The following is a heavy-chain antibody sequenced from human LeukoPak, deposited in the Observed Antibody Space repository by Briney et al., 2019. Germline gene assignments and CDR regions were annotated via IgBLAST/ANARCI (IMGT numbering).Heavy chain of an antibody. D-gene: IGHD5-12*01. Sequence: SQTLSLTCTVSGGSITSGAYYWSWIRQHPGEGLEWIGSIYYSGGTDYNPSLKSRVIISVDTSKNHFFLKLSSVTAADKAVYYCARVFGSGHALEAFDIWGQGTMVTVSS. CDR2: IYYSGGT. CDR1: GGSITSGAYY. J-gene: IGHJ3*02. CDR3: ARVFGSGHALEAFDI. V-gene: IGHV4-31*03.